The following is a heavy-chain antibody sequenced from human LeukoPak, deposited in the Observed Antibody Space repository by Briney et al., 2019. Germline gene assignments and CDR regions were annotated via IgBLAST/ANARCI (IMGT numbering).Heavy chain of an antibody. CDR3: AKDYDSSGYYLGYFDY. V-gene: IGHV3-30*18. D-gene: IGHD3-22*01. CDR1: GFTFSSYG. CDR2: ISYDGSNK. J-gene: IGHJ4*02. Sequence: GGSLRLSCAASGFTFSSYGMHWVRQAPGKGLEWVAVISYDGSNKYYADSVKGRFTISRDNSKNTLYLQMNSLRAEDTAVYYCAKDYDSSGYYLGYFDYWGQGTLVTVSS.